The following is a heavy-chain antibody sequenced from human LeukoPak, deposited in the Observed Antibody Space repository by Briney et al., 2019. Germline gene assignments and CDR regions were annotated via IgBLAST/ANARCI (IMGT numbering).Heavy chain of an antibody. J-gene: IGHJ4*02. CDR1: GGSISSGGYY. CDR3: ARATYYYDSGGYYWVIDY. Sequence: SETLSLTCTVSGGSISSGGYYWSWIRQHPGQGLEWIGYIYYSGSTYYNPSLKSRVTISEDTSKNQFSLKLSSVTAADTAVYYCARATYYYDSGGYYWVIDYWGQGTLVTVSS. V-gene: IGHV4-31*03. D-gene: IGHD3-22*01. CDR2: IYYSGST.